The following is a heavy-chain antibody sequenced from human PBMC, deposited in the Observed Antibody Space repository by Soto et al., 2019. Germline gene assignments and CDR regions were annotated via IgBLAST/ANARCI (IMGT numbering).Heavy chain of an antibody. J-gene: IGHJ5*02. V-gene: IGHV1-18*01. CDR3: ARVTMVRETSGQLDT. Sequence: ASVRVSCKASGYTITSYGISWVRQAPGQGLEWMGWISAYNGNTNYAQKLQGRVTMTTDTSTSTAYMELRSLRSDDTAVYYCARVTMVRETSGQLDTWGQGTLVTVSS. D-gene: IGHD3-10*01. CDR1: GYTITSYG. CDR2: ISAYNGNT.